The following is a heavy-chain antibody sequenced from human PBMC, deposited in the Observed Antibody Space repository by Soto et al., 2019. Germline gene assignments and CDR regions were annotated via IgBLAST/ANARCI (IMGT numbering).Heavy chain of an antibody. V-gene: IGHV3-30-3*01. CDR1: GFTFSSYA. Sequence: GGSLRLSCAASGFTFSSYAMHWVRQAPGKGLEWVAVISYDGSNKYYADSVKGRFTISRDNSKNTLYLQMNSLRAEDTAVYYCARGPTLMTTVTTQDYYYYGMDVWGQGTTVTVSS. D-gene: IGHD4-17*01. J-gene: IGHJ6*02. CDR2: ISYDGSNK. CDR3: ARGPTLMTTVTTQDYYYYGMDV.